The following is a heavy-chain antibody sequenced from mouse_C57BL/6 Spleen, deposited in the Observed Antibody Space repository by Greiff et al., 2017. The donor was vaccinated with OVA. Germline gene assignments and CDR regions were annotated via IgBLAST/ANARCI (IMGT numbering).Heavy chain of an antibody. D-gene: IGHD2-3*01. V-gene: IGHV1-61*01. CDR2: IYPSDSET. CDR3: ATLIYDGYYNSY. J-gene: IGHJ3*01. Sequence: VQLQQPGAELVRPGSSVKLSCKASGYTFTSYWMDWVKQRPGQGLEWIGNIYPSDSETHYNQKFKDKATLTVDKSSSTAYMQLSSLTSEDSAVYDCATLIYDGYYNSYWGQGTLVTVSA. CDR1: GYTFTSYW.